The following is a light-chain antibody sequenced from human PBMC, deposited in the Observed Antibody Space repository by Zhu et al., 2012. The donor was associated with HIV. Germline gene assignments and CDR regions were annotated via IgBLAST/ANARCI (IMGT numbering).Light chain of an antibody. CDR1: QNVGRY. CDR2: KAS. V-gene: IGKV1-5*03. Sequence: DIQMTQSPSSLSASVGDRVTITCWASQNVGRYLAWYQQKPGKAPKALIYKASNLESGVPSRFSGSGSGTEFTLTISSLQPDDLAIYYCQQYETYPLTFGQGTRLGIK. J-gene: IGKJ5*01. CDR3: QQYETYPLT.